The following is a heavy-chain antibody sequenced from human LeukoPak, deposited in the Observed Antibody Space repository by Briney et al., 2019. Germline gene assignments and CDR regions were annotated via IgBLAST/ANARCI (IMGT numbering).Heavy chain of an antibody. D-gene: IGHD4-17*01. CDR3: ARAQTTVTDY. CDR2: IIPNSGGT. Sequence: ASVKVSCKASGYTFTGYYMHWVRQAPGQGLEWMGWIIPNSGGTHYARKFQGRVTMTRDTSISTAYMELSSLRSDDTAVYYCARAQTTVTDYWGQGTLVTVSS. J-gene: IGHJ4*02. V-gene: IGHV1-2*02. CDR1: GYTFTGYY.